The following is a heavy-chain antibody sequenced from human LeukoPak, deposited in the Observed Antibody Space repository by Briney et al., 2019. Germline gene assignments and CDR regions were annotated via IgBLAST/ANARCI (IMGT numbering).Heavy chain of an antibody. J-gene: IGHJ5*02. V-gene: IGHV4-34*01. CDR1: GGSFSGYY. CDR2: INHSGST. CDR3: ARGGGYNWFDP. Sequence: SETLSFTCAVDGGSFSGYYWSWIRQPPGKGLEWIGEINHSGSTNYNPSLKSRVTISVDTSKNQFSLQLSSVTAADTAVYYCARGGGYNWFDPWGQGTLVTVSS.